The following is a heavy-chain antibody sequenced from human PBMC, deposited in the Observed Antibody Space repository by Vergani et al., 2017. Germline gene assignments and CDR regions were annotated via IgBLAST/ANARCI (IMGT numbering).Heavy chain of an antibody. CDR3: ARDRYYDSSGYEK. Sequence: QVQLQQWGAGLLKPSDTLFLSCAVYGGSFSGYYWSWIRQPPWKGLEWIGEINHRGSTNYNPSLKSRVTISVDTSKNQISLKMSSVTAEDTAVYYCARDRYYDSSGYEKWGQGTLVTVSS. CDR1: GGSFSGYY. V-gene: IGHV4-34*01. J-gene: IGHJ4*02. D-gene: IGHD3-22*01. CDR2: INHRGST.